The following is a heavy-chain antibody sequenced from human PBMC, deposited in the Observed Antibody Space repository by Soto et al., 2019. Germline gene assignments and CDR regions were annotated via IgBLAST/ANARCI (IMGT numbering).Heavy chain of an antibody. D-gene: IGHD3-10*01. J-gene: IGHJ6*02. V-gene: IGHV3-7*02. CDR2: IKPDGSGE. Sequence: GGSLRLSCIGSGFTFGNYWMSWVRQAPGKGLEWVANIKPDGSGEYYEESVKGRFTISRDNAKNSLYLQMNSLRAEDTAVYYFALFLGRYYGSGSYRGVDVWGQGTTVTVSS. CDR3: ALFLGRYYGSGSYRGVDV. CDR1: GFTFGNYW.